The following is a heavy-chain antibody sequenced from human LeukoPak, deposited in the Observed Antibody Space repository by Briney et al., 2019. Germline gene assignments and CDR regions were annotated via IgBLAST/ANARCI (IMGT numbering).Heavy chain of an antibody. CDR1: GYTFTSYG. CDR3: ARQTHCSSTSCYFDY. V-gene: IGHV1-18*01. J-gene: IGHJ4*02. CDR2: ISAYNGNT. D-gene: IGHD2-2*01. Sequence: ASVKVSCKASGYTFTSYGISWVRQAPGQGLEWMGWISAYNGNTNYAQKLQGRVTMTTDTSTSTVYMELSSLRSEDTAVYYCARQTHCSSTSCYFDYWGQGTLVTVSS.